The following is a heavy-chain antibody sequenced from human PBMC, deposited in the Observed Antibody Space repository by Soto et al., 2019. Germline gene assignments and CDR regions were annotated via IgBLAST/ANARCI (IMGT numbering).Heavy chain of an antibody. CDR3: AKEEYRGSSFDH. Sequence: QVQLVESGGGVVQPGRSLRLSCAASGFTFSRYGMHWVRQAPGKGLEWVARISHDGNNRFYADSVKGRFTISRDNSKDTLYLQMNSLRPEDTAVFYCAKEEYRGSSFDHWGQGALVTVSS. V-gene: IGHV3-30*18. D-gene: IGHD1-26*01. CDR1: GFTFSRYG. CDR2: ISHDGNNR. J-gene: IGHJ4*02.